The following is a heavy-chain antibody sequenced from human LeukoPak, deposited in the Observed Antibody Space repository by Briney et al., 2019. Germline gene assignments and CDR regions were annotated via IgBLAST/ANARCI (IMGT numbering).Heavy chain of an antibody. V-gene: IGHV3-23*01. Sequence: PGGSLRLSCAASGFTFSSYAMSWVRQAPGKGLEWVSAISGSGGSTYYADSVKGRFTISRDNSKNTLYLQVNSLRAEDTAVYYCAKVGSVGATRYGMDVWGQGTTVTVSS. J-gene: IGHJ6*02. CDR3: AKVGSVGATRYGMDV. CDR2: ISGSGGST. D-gene: IGHD1-26*01. CDR1: GFTFSSYA.